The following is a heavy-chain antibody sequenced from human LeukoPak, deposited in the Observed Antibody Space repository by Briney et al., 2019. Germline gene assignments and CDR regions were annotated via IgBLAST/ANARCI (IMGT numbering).Heavy chain of an antibody. J-gene: IGHJ3*02. D-gene: IGHD3-3*01. CDR1: GYTFTSYY. Sequence: GASVKVSCKASGYTFTSYYMHWVRQAPGQGLEWMGIINPSGGSTSYAQKFQGRVTMTRDMSTSTVYMELSSLRSEDTAVYYCARDFRDFWSGLQGFSFDIWGQGTMVTVSS. CDR3: ARDFRDFWSGLQGFSFDI. V-gene: IGHV1-46*01. CDR2: INPSGGST.